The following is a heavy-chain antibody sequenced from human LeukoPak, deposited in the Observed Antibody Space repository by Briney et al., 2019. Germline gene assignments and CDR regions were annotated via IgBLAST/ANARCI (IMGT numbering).Heavy chain of an antibody. CDR3: ARGGARPRGRISTTPPNWFDP. CDR1: GGSFSGYY. V-gene: IGHV4-34*01. Sequence: SETLSLTCAVYGGSFSGYYWSWIRQPPGKGLEWIGEINHSGGTNYNPSPKSRVTISVDTSKNQFSLKLSSVTAADTAVYYCARGGARPRGRISTTPPNWFDPWGQGTLVTVSS. CDR2: INHSGGT. D-gene: IGHD1-14*01. J-gene: IGHJ5*02.